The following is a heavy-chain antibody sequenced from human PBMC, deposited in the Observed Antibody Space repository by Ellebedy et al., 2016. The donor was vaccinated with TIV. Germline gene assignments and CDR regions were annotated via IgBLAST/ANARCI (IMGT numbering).Heavy chain of an antibody. V-gene: IGHV4-61*01. CDR1: RGSVSSSTYY. D-gene: IGHD3-3*01. CDR2: IYYIGST. Sequence: SETLSLTXTVSRGSVSSSTYYWSWIRQPPGKGLEWIGYIYYIGSTNYNPSLKSRVTISVDTSKNQFSLKLSSVTVADTAVYYCARSIFGVVIISDYYYYMDVWGKGTTVTVSS. CDR3: ARSIFGVVIISDYYYYMDV. J-gene: IGHJ6*03.